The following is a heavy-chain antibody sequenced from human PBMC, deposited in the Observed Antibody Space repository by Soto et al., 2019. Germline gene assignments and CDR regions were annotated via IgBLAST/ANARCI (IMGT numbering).Heavy chain of an antibody. CDR3: AKDIEEGSSGWYPGVAFDI. Sequence: EVQLVESGGGLVQPGRSLRLSCAASGFTFDDYAMHWVRQAPGKGLDWVSGISWNSGIIGYADSVKGRFTISRDNAKNSLYLQMNRLRAEDTALYYCAKDIEEGSSGWYPGVAFDIWGRGTMVTVSS. J-gene: IGHJ3*02. D-gene: IGHD6-19*01. V-gene: IGHV3-9*01. CDR2: ISWNSGII. CDR1: GFTFDDYA.